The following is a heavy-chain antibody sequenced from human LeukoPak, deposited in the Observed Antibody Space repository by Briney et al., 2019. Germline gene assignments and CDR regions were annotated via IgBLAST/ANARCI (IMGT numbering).Heavy chain of an antibody. J-gene: IGHJ4*02. CDR3: ARQEYGDMGFVY. Sequence: ASVKVSCKASGYTFTGYYMHWLRQAPGQGLEWMGWINPNSGGTEYAQNFQGRVAMTRDTSISTAYMELSRLRSDDTAVYYCARQEYGDMGFVYWGQGTLVTVSS. V-gene: IGHV1-2*02. D-gene: IGHD4-17*01. CDR1: GYTFTGYY. CDR2: INPNSGGT.